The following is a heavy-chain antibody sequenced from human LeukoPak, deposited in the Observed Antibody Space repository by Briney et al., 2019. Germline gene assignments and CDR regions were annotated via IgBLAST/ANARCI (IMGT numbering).Heavy chain of an antibody. CDR1: GSTFSSYS. CDR3: ASLVLYCSGGSCYGVDY. J-gene: IGHJ4*02. D-gene: IGHD2-15*01. CDR2: ISSSSSYI. Sequence: GGSLRLSCAASGSTFSSYSMNWVRQAPGKGLEWVSSISSSSSYIYYADSVKGRFTISRDNAKNSLYLQMNSLRAEDTAVYYCASLVLYCSGGSCYGVDYWGQGTLVTVSS. V-gene: IGHV3-21*01.